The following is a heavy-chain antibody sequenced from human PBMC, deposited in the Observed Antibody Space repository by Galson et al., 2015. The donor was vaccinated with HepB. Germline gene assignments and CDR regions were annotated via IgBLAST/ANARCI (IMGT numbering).Heavy chain of an antibody. Sequence: SLRLSCAASGFTFSSYSMNWVRQAPGKGLEWVSSISSSSSYIYYADSVKGRFTISRDNAKNSLYLQMNSLRAEDTAVYYCASERGYYDSRNGYWGQGALVTVSS. V-gene: IGHV3-21*01. D-gene: IGHD3-22*01. CDR1: GFTFSSYS. J-gene: IGHJ4*02. CDR3: ASERGYYDSRNGY. CDR2: ISSSSSYI.